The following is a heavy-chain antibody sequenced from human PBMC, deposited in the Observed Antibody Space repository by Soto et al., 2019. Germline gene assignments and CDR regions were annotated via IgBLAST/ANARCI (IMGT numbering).Heavy chain of an antibody. D-gene: IGHD2-8*02. CDR1: GGSFSGYY. CDR3: ARDKLTGLFDY. CDR2: INHSGST. J-gene: IGHJ4*02. Sequence: SETLSLTCAVYGGSFSGYYWTWIRQPPGTGLEWIGEINHSGSTNYNPSLKSRVTISVDTSKNQFSLKLTSVTAADTAVYYCARDKLTGLFDYWGQGTLVTVAS. V-gene: IGHV4-34*01.